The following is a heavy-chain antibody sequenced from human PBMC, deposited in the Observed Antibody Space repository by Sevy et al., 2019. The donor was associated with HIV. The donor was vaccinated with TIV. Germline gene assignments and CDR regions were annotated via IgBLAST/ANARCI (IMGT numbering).Heavy chain of an antibody. Sequence: GESLKISCAASGFTFSTYAMYWVRQAPGKGLEYVSAISGGGGNTYYGTSVKGRFTVSRDNAQNTLYRQMGSLRAEDMAVYFCARKYHDTSGYPRYSMDVWGQGTTVTVPS. CDR2: ISGGGGNT. CDR3: ARKYHDTSGYPRYSMDV. D-gene: IGHD3-22*01. V-gene: IGHV3-64*01. J-gene: IGHJ6*02. CDR1: GFTFSTYA.